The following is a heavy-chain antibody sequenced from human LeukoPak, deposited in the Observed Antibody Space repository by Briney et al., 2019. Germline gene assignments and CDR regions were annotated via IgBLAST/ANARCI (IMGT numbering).Heavy chain of an antibody. CDR1: GGTFSSYA. V-gene: IGHV1-69*13. Sequence: ASVKVSCQASGGTFSSYAISGVRQAPGQGLEWMGGIIPMLESANYAQKCQCRVTITPDESTSTAYMELSSLRSEDTAVYCCANTQRELLHFDYWGQGTLGTVSS. CDR2: IIPMLESA. J-gene: IGHJ4*02. CDR3: ANTQRELLHFDY. D-gene: IGHD1-26*01.